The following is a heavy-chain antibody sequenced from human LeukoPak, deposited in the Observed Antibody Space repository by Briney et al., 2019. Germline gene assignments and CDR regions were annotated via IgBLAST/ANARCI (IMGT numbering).Heavy chain of an antibody. CDR1: GFTFSSYY. D-gene: IGHD3-10*01. CDR3: ARDIDRGPMDV. Sequence: GGSLRLSCAASGFTFSSYYMTWVRQAPGKGLEWVANIKPDGSEKYYVDSVKGRFTISRDNAKNSLYLQMNSLRAEDTAVYYCARDIDRGPMDVWGKGTTVTVPS. CDR2: IKPDGSEK. V-gene: IGHV3-7*01. J-gene: IGHJ6*03.